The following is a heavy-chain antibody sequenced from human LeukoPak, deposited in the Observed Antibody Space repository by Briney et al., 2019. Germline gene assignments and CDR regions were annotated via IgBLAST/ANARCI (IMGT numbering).Heavy chain of an antibody. J-gene: IGHJ4*02. D-gene: IGHD2-15*01. V-gene: IGHV4-39*07. CDR1: GGSISSSSYY. Sequence: MSSETLSLTCTVSGGSISSSSYYWGWIRQPPGKGLEWIGSIYYSGSTYYNPSLKSRVTISVDTSKNQFSLKLSSVTAADTAVYYCAREPPLKVVVAATTDYWGQGTLVTVSS. CDR3: AREPPLKVVVAATTDY. CDR2: IYYSGST.